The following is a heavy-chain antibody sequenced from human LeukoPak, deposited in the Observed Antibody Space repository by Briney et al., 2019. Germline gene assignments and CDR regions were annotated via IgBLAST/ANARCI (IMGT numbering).Heavy chain of an antibody. CDR1: GFTFSNYG. V-gene: IGHV3-33*01. D-gene: IGHD4-23*01. CDR3: ARVAAGYSVNYFDY. J-gene: IGHJ4*02. Sequence: GRSLRLSCAASGFTFSNYGMHWVRQAPGKGLEWVAVIWYDGSNKYYADSVKGRFTISRDNVENSLYLQMNSLRDEDTAVYYCARVAAGYSVNYFDYWGQGTLVTVSS. CDR2: IWYDGSNK.